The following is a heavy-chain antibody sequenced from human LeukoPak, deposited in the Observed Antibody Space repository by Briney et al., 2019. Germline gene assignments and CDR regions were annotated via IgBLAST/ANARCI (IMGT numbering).Heavy chain of an antibody. Sequence: SETLSLTCTVSGVSINYYYWGWIRQAPGKGLEWIGYISDSGRTTYNPSLKGRVTISRDTSKNQFSLEVTSVTAADTAVYYCARGLDSSGHHWGQGTLVTVSS. CDR2: ISDSGRT. CDR1: GVSINYYY. J-gene: IGHJ1*01. CDR3: ARGLDSSGHH. D-gene: IGHD3-22*01. V-gene: IGHV4-59*01.